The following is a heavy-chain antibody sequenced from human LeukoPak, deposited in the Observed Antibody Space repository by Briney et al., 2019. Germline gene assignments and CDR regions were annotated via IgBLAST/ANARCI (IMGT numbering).Heavy chain of an antibody. Sequence: SETLCLTCTVSGGSISSYYWSWIRQPPGKELEWIGYIYYSGSTNYNPSLKSRVTISVDTSKNQFSLKLSSVTAADTAVYYCARGYSSSWFDYWGQGTLVTVSS. CDR1: GGSISSYY. J-gene: IGHJ4*02. CDR3: ARGYSSSWFDY. V-gene: IGHV4-59*01. CDR2: IYYSGST. D-gene: IGHD6-13*01.